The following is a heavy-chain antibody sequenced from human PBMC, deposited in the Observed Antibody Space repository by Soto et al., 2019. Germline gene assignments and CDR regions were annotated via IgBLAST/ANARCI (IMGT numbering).Heavy chain of an antibody. J-gene: IGHJ6*02. Sequence: QVQLVQSGAEVKKPGASVKVSCKASGYTFTSYGISWVRQAPGQGLEWMGWISAYNGNTNYAQKLQGRVTMTTDTSTSTAYMELRSMRSDDTAVYYCAMHLWSGIYWGGMDVWGQGTTVTVSS. CDR3: AMHLWSGIYWGGMDV. CDR2: ISAYNGNT. V-gene: IGHV1-18*01. CDR1: GYTFTSYG. D-gene: IGHD3-3*01.